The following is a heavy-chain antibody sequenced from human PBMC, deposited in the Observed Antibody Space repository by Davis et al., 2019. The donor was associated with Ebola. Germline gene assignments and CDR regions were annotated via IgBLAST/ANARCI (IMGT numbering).Heavy chain of an antibody. D-gene: IGHD2-2*01. J-gene: IGHJ4*02. Sequence: ASVKVSCKASGYTFTSYAMHWVRQAPGQRLEWMGWINACNGNTKYSQKFQGRVTITRDTSASTAYMELSSLRSEDTAVYYCARTCSSTSCYELYFDYWGQGTLVTVSS. V-gene: IGHV1-3*01. CDR2: INACNGNT. CDR3: ARTCSSTSCYELYFDY. CDR1: GYTFTSYA.